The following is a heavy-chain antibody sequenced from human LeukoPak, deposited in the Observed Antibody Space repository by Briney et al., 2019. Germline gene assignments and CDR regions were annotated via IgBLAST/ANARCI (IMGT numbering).Heavy chain of an antibody. Sequence: GASVKVSCKASGYSFKTYGMNWVRQAPGQGLEWMGWINTNTGNPTYAQGFTGRFVFSLDTSVSTAYLQISSLKAEDTAVYYCARSGVTLGAAFDIWGQGTMVTVSS. D-gene: IGHD3-10*01. CDR1: GYSFKTYG. J-gene: IGHJ3*02. V-gene: IGHV7-4-1*02. CDR2: INTNTGNP. CDR3: ARSGVTLGAAFDI.